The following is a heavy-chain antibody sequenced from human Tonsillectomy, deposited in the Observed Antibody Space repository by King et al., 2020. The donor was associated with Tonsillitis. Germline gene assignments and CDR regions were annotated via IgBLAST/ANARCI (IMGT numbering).Heavy chain of an antibody. J-gene: IGHJ6*03. Sequence: QLQESGPGLVKPSGTLSLTCGVSGGSISSDNWWSWVRQPPGKGLEWIGEIYHSGSTNYNPSLKSRVTISVDKSKNQFSLKLTSVTAADTAVYYCAREGTDFAHKYYMDVWGKGTAVTVS. V-gene: IGHV4-4*02. CDR2: IYHSGST. CDR1: GGSISSDNW. CDR3: AREGTDFAHKYYMDV. D-gene: IGHD3/OR15-3a*01.